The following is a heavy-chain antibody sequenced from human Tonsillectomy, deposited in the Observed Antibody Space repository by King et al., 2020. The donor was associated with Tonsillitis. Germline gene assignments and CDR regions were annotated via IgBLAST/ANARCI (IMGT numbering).Heavy chain of an antibody. CDR3: ASYGESFDY. V-gene: IGHV4-59*01. Sequence: QLQEWGPGLVKPSETLSLTCTVSGGSIRSYYWTWIRQPPGKGLEWIGYIYYRGSTNYNPSLKSRVSISLDTSKNQFSLKLSSVTAADTAVYYCASYGESFDYWGQGTLVTVSS. CDR2: IYYRGST. D-gene: IGHD4-17*01. J-gene: IGHJ4*02. CDR1: GGSIRSYY.